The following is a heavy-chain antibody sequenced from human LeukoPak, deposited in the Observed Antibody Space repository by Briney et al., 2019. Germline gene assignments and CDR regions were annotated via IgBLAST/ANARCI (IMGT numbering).Heavy chain of an antibody. Sequence: PSDTLPLICTVSGGPISSYYLSWMRQPPGKGLEWIGYIYYSGSTNYNPSLKSRVTISVDKSKNQFSLKLSSVTAADTAVYYCARLQYSSGPDYWGQGTLVTVSS. V-gene: IGHV4-59*08. CDR3: ARLQYSSGPDY. CDR1: GGPISSYY. J-gene: IGHJ4*02. D-gene: IGHD6-19*01. CDR2: IYYSGST.